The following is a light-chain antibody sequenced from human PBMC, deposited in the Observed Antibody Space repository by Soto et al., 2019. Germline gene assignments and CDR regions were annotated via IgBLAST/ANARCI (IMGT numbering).Light chain of an antibody. Sequence: QSVLTQPPSASGTPGQRVTIACSGSSSNIGSKTVNWYQQLPGTAPKVLIYSNNQRPSGVPDRFSGSKSGTSGSLAISGLQSEDEADYYCAAWEDTLNGWVFGGGTKLTVL. CDR1: SSNIGSKT. CDR3: AAWEDTLNGWV. CDR2: SNN. J-gene: IGLJ3*02. V-gene: IGLV1-44*01.